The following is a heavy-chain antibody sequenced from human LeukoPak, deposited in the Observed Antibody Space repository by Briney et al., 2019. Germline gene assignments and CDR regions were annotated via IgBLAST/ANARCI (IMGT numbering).Heavy chain of an antibody. CDR2: IYHSGST. D-gene: IGHD5-24*01. CDR1: GGSISGSNW. CDR3: ASRWLGAYSGYAFDI. J-gene: IGHJ3*02. Sequence: SGTLSLTCAVSGGSISGSNWWSWVRQPPGKGLEWIGEIYHSGSTNYNPSLKSRVTISVDKSKNQFSLKLSSVTAADTAVYYCASRWLGAYSGYAFDIWGQGTMVTVSS. V-gene: IGHV4-4*02.